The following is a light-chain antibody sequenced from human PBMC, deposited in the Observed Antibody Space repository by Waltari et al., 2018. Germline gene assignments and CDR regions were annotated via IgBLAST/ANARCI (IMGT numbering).Light chain of an antibody. V-gene: IGKV3-15*01. CDR1: QSVSSN. CDR3: QQYNNWPVFT. CDR2: GAS. Sequence: EIVMTQSPATLSVSPGERATLSCRASQSVSSNLAWYQQKPGRAPRLLIYGASTRATGIPARFSGSGSVTEFTLTISSLQSEDFAVYYCQQYNNWPVFTFGPGTKVDIK. J-gene: IGKJ3*01.